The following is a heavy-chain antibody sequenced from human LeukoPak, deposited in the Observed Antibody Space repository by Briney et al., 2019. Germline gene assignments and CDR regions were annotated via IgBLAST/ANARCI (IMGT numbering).Heavy chain of an antibody. Sequence: GGSLRLSCAASGFAFSSYAMSWVRQAPGKGLEWVSAISGSGGSTYYADSVKGRFTISRDNSKNTLYLQMNSLRAEDTAVYYYATRKPEEYDAFDIWGQGTMVTVSS. V-gene: IGHV3-23*01. CDR3: ATRKPEEYDAFDI. CDR2: ISGSGGST. CDR1: GFAFSSYA. J-gene: IGHJ3*02.